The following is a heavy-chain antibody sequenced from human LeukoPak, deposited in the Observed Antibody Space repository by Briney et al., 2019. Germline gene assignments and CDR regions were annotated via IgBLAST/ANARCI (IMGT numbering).Heavy chain of an antibody. J-gene: IGHJ3*02. CDR2: ISYDGSNK. CDR3: AKSSVNWDYGPSFDI. Sequence: GGSLRLSCAASGFTFSSYGMHWVRQAPGKGLEWVAVISYDGSNKYYADSVKGRFTISRDNSKNTLYLQMNSLRAEDTAVYYCAKSSVNWDYGPSFDIWGQGTMVTVSS. D-gene: IGHD1-7*01. CDR1: GFTFSSYG. V-gene: IGHV3-30*18.